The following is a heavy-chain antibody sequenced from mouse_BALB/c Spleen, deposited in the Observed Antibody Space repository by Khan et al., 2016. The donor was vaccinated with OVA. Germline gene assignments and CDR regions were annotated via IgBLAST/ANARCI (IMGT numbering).Heavy chain of an antibody. J-gene: IGHJ3*01. D-gene: IGHD1-2*01. Sequence: VQLQQSGPELVKPGASVKISCKASGYTFTDYIMDWVKQSHGKSLEWIGYIFPNDADIGYNQKFKTKATLTVDISSSTAYMELRSLTSEDSAVYYCARSGYGSFAYWGQGTLVTVSA. CDR2: IFPNDADI. V-gene: IGHV1S29*02. CDR1: GYTFTDYI. CDR3: ARSGYGSFAY.